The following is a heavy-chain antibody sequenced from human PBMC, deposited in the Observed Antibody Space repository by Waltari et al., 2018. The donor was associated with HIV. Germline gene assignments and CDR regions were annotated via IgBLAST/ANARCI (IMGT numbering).Heavy chain of an antibody. CDR3: VRTMWVAGTQNGGFDF. V-gene: IGHV1-2*06. Sequence: VQSGAEVRRPGTSVKVSCEASGYNFGDHVLHWVRQAPGLPPEWLARINLMNGDEESADKVKGRHSMNRDMAIKTAHMDLTRLTPDDTAVYYCVRTMWVAGTQNGGFDFWGQGTLVSVSS. D-gene: IGHD7-27*01. CDR1: GYNFGDHV. CDR2: INLMNGDE. J-gene: IGHJ3*01.